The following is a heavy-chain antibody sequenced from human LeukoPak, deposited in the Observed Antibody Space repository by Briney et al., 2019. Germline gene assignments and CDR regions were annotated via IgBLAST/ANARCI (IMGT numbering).Heavy chain of an antibody. Sequence: SETLSLTCAVSGVSITDNWWSWVRQPPGKGLEWIGEILHTGPTNFNPSLKSRVTISMDKSKNQLSLRLNSVTAADAAIYYCVRGGTYYLPYWGQGILVTVSS. CDR1: GVSITDNW. D-gene: IGHD1-26*01. CDR3: VRGGTYYLPY. J-gene: IGHJ4*02. V-gene: IGHV4-4*02. CDR2: ILHTGPT.